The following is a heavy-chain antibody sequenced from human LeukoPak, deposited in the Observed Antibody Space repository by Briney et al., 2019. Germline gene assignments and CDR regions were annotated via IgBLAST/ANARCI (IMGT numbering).Heavy chain of an antibody. CDR3: ARGGVGATENWFDP. V-gene: IGHV1-2*02. J-gene: IGHJ5*02. D-gene: IGHD1-26*01. CDR2: INPNSGGT. CDR1: GYTFTSYY. Sequence: ASVKVSCKASGYTFTSYYMRWVRQAPGQGLEWMGWINPNSGGTNYAQKFQGRVTMTRDTSISTAYMELSRLRSDDTAVYYCARGGVGATENWFDPWGQGTLVTVSS.